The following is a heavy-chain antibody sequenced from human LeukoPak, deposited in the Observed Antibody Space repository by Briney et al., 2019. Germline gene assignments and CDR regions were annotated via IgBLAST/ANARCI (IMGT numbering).Heavy chain of an antibody. CDR3: ASGVRRKYYYYYMDV. D-gene: IGHD2-8*01. Sequence: SVKVSCKASGGTFSSYAISWVRQAPGQGLEWMGGIIPIFGTANYAQKFQGRVTITTDESTSTAYMELSSLRSEDTAVYYCASGVRRKYYYYYMDVWGKGTTVTVS. J-gene: IGHJ6*03. CDR2: IIPIFGTA. CDR1: GGTFSSYA. V-gene: IGHV1-69*05.